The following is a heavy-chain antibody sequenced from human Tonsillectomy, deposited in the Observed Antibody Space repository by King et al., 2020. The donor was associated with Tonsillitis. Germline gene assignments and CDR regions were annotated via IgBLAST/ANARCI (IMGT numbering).Heavy chain of an antibody. CDR3: AKVPYYDMLSYFDY. V-gene: IGHV3-23*03. D-gene: IGHD3-9*01. CDR2: IYSGGIST. Sequence: EVQLVESGGGLVQPGGSLRLSCAASGFTFNSYAMSWVRQAPGKGLEWVSVIYSGGISTYYADSVKGRFTISRDNSKNTLYLQMNSLRAEDTAVYYCAKVPYYDMLSYFDYWGQGTLVTVSS. J-gene: IGHJ4*02. CDR1: GFTFNSYA.